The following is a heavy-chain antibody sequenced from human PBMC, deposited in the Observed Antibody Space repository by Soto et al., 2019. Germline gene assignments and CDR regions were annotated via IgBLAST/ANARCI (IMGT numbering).Heavy chain of an antibody. V-gene: IGHV4-34*01. CDR1: GGSFSGYY. CDR2: INHSGST. CDR3: ARQAYFDY. Sequence: SETLSLTCAVYGGSFSGYYWSWIRQPPGKGLEWIGEINHSGSTNYNPSLKSRVTISADTSKNQFSLKLSSVTAADTAVYYCARQAYFDYWGQGTLVTVSS. J-gene: IGHJ4*02.